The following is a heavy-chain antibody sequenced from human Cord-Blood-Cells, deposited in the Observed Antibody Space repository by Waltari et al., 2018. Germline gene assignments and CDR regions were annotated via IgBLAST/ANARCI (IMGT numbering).Heavy chain of an antibody. CDR2: VDHEDGET. V-gene: IGHV1-69-2*01. D-gene: IGHD3-3*01. CDR3: ATVTIFGVVTDDAFDI. J-gene: IGHJ3*02. Sequence: EVQLVQSGAEVKKPGATVKISCKVSGYTFTDYYMHWVQQAPGKGLEWMGLVDHEDGETIYAEKFQGRVTITADTATDTAYMELSSLRSEDTAVYYCATVTIFGVVTDDAFDIWGQGTMVTVSS. CDR1: GYTFTDYY.